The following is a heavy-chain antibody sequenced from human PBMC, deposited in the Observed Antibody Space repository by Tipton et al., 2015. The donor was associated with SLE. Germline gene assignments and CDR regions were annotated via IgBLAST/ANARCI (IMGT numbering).Heavy chain of an antibody. CDR1: GFTFSSYA. Sequence: LRLSCSASGFTFSSYAMHWIRQPAGKGLEWIGYIYTSGSTNYNPSLKSRLTISVDTSKNQFSLRVSSVTAADTAIYYCATRRDGYTNFDYWGQGTLVTVSS. V-gene: IGHV4-4*09. CDR2: IYTSGST. J-gene: IGHJ4*02. D-gene: IGHD5-24*01. CDR3: ATRRDGYTNFDY.